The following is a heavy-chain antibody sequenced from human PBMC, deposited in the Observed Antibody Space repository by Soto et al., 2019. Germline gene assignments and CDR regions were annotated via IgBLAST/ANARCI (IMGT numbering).Heavy chain of an antibody. Sequence: RSLRLSCSAAGFNCSSYAMHWVSQAPGKGLEYVSAISSNGGSTYYADSVKGRFTISRDNSKNTLNLQMSSLRAEDTAVYYCVNFYSPVYDSGVYYHYYGLDVWGQGTTVPVSS. D-gene: IGHD3-22*01. CDR1: GFNCSSYA. CDR3: VNFYSPVYDSGVYYHYYGLDV. CDR2: ISSNGGST. J-gene: IGHJ6*02. V-gene: IGHV3-64D*08.